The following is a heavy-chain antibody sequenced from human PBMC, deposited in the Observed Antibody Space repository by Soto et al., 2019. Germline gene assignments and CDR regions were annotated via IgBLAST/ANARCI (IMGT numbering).Heavy chain of an antibody. CDR2: ISYDGSNK. V-gene: IGHV3-30-3*01. CDR3: ARASYYYDSSGYYYLLYYYGMDG. CDR1: GFTFSSYA. D-gene: IGHD3-22*01. J-gene: IGHJ6*02. Sequence: PGGSLRLSCAASGFTFSSYAMHWVRPAPGKGLEWVAVISYDGSNKYYADSVKGRFTISRDNSKNTLYLQMNSLRAEDTAVYYCARASYYYDSSGYYYLLYYYGMDGWGQGTTVTVSS.